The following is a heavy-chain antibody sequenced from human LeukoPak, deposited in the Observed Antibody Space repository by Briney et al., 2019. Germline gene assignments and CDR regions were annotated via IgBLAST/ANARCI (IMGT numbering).Heavy chain of an antibody. CDR3: ARDNSVGDIAWWFDP. Sequence: ASVKVSCKASGGTFSNYAITWVRQAPGQGLEWMGGIIPIFDISNNAQKFQDRVTITADKSTGTAYMELSSLRSEDTAVYYCARDNSVGDIAWWFDPWGQGTLVTVSS. J-gene: IGHJ5*02. CDR1: GGTFSNYA. V-gene: IGHV1-69*10. D-gene: IGHD3-16*02. CDR2: IIPIFDIS.